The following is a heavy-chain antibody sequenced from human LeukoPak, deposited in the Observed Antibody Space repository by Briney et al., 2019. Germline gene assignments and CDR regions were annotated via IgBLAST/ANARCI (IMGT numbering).Heavy chain of an antibody. D-gene: IGHD3-10*01. J-gene: IGHJ4*02. CDR1: GFTFSSYG. CDR2: IWYDGSNK. CDR3: ARDYVLGELLIGY. V-gene: IGHV3-33*01. Sequence: PGRSLRLSCAASGFTFSSYGMHWVRQAPGKGLEWVAVIWYDGSNKYYADSVKGRFTISRDNSKDTLYLQMNSLRAEDTAVYYCARDYVLGELLIGYWGQGTLVTVSS.